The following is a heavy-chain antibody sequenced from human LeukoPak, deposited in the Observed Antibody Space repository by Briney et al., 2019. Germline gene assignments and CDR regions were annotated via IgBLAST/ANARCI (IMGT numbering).Heavy chain of an antibody. CDR3: ARPSSTAGGHWFDS. CDR2: IYRSGST. J-gene: IGHJ5*01. V-gene: IGHV4-4*02. D-gene: IGHD1-1*01. Sequence: PSGTLSLTCVVSGVSISISDYWTWVRQSPEKGLEWIGEIYRSGSTNYNPSLKSRVTMSLDKSNNHFSLRLSSVTAADTAVYYCARPSSTAGGHWFDSWGQGILVTVSS. CDR1: GVSISISDY.